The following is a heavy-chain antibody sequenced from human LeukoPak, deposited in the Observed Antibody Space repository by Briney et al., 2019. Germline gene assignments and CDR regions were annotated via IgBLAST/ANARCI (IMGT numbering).Heavy chain of an antibody. CDR2: IKRKTDGGTA. CDR3: TTVTDGGLDY. Sequence: TGGSLRLSCAASGFTSSHAWMSWVRQAPGKGLEWVGRIKRKTDGGTADHAAPVKGKFTISRDDSKNTLYLQMNSLKTEDTAVYYCTTVTDGGLDYWGQGTLVTVSS. CDR1: GFTSSHAW. V-gene: IGHV3-15*01. J-gene: IGHJ4*02.